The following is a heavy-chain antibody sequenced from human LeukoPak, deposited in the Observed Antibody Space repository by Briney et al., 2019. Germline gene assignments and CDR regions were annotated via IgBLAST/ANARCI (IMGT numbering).Heavy chain of an antibody. CDR2: INHSRST. CDR3: ARGARIAAASH. CDR1: GGSFSGYY. J-gene: IGHJ4*02. D-gene: IGHD6-13*01. Sequence: SETLSLTCAVYGGSFSGYYWSWIRQPPGKGLEWIGEINHSRSTNYNPSLKSRVTISVDTSKNQFSLKLSSVTAADTAVYYCARGARIAAASHWGQGTLVTVSS. V-gene: IGHV4-34*01.